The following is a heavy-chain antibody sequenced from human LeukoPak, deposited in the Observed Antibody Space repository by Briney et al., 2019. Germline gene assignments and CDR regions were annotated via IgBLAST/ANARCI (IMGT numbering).Heavy chain of an antibody. V-gene: IGHV2-5*02. J-gene: IGHJ4*02. CDR3: AHRVFQEGNWDSGKFDY. CDR1: GFSLTTSGVG. CDR2: IYWDNDR. Sequence: SGPTLVNPTQTLTLTCTFSGFSLTTSGVGVGWIRQPPGKALECLALIYWDNDRRYSPSLRSRLTISKDTSNNQVVLTMTNMDPVDTATYYCAHRVFQEGNWDSGKFDYWGQGIPVTVSS. D-gene: IGHD7-27*01.